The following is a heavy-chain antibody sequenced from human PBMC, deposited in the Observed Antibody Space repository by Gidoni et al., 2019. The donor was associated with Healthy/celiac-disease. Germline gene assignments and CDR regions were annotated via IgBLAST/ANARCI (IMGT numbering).Heavy chain of an antibody. D-gene: IGHD6-13*01. Sequence: QLQLQESGPGLVKPSETLSLTCTVPGGSISSSSYYWGWIRQPPGKGLEWIGSIYYSGSTYYNPSLKSRVTISVDTSKNQFSLKLSSVTAADTAVYYCATPGYSSSWSAGGDWGQGTLVTVSS. J-gene: IGHJ4*02. CDR3: ATPGYSSSWSAGGD. CDR1: GGSISSSSYY. CDR2: IYYSGST. V-gene: IGHV4-39*01.